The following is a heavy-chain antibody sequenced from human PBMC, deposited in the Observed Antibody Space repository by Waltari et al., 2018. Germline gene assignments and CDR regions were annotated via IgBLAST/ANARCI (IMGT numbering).Heavy chain of an antibody. CDR3: TTEGWELLIYAFDI. D-gene: IGHD1-26*01. V-gene: IGHV3-15*07. Sequence: EVQLVESGGGLVKPGGSLRLSCAASGFTFSNAWMNWVRQAPGKGLEWVGRIKSKTDGGTTDYSAPLKGRFTISRDDSKNTLYLQMNSLKTEDTAVYYCTTEGWELLIYAFDIWGQGTMVTVSS. CDR1: GFTFSNAW. CDR2: IKSKTDGGTT. J-gene: IGHJ3*02.